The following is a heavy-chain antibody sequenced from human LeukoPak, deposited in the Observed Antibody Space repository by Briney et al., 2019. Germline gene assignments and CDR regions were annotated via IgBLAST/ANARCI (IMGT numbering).Heavy chain of an antibody. CDR2: IKQDGSEK. Sequence: GGSLRLSCAASGFTFSNYWMTWVRQAPGKGLEWVANIKQDGSEKYCADSVKGRFAVSSDNARKSVYLQLNSLRAEDTAVYYCASGNSADYWGQGTLVTVSS. D-gene: IGHD4-23*01. CDR3: ASGNSADY. CDR1: GFTFSNYW. J-gene: IGHJ4*02. V-gene: IGHV3-7*05.